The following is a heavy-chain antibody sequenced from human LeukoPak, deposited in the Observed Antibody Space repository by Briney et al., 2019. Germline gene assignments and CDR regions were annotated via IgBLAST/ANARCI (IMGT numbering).Heavy chain of an antibody. CDR3: AKSAGSSSSWYYYYYGMDV. CDR2: ISWNSGNI. CDR1: GFIFDDYA. Sequence: GRSLRLSCAASGFIFDDYAMHWVRQAPGKGLEWVSGISWNSGNIGYADSVKGRFTISRDNAKNSLYLQMNSLRAEDTALYYCAKSAGSSSSWYYYYYGMDVWGQGTTVTVSS. D-gene: IGHD6-13*01. V-gene: IGHV3-9*01. J-gene: IGHJ6*02.